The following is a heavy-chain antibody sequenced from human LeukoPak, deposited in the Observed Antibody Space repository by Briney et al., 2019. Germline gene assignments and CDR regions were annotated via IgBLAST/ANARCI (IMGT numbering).Heavy chain of an antibody. D-gene: IGHD3-10*01. V-gene: IGHV3-23*01. CDR3: AKQKLLWFGEPFDY. CDR2: ISGSGGST. CDR1: GFTFSSYA. Sequence: GGSLRLSCAASGFTFSSYAMSWARQAPGKGLEWVSAISGSGGSTYYADSVKGRFTISRDNSKNTLYLQMNSLRAEDTAVYYCAKQKLLWFGEPFDYWGQGTLVTVSS. J-gene: IGHJ4*02.